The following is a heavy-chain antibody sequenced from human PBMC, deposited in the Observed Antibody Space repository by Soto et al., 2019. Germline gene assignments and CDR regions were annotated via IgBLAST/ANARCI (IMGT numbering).Heavy chain of an antibody. CDR3: ARGHQVTTDYFSYYALDV. CDR1: GGSVSSSSY. V-gene: IGHV4-4*02. CDR2: IFHSGRT. D-gene: IGHD2-21*02. Sequence: SATLSLTCAVSGGSVSSSSYWSWVRQPPGKGLEWIGEIFHSGRTNYNPSLKSRVTMSVDKSNNLFSLKVTSMTAADTAIYYCARGHQVTTDYFSYYALDVWGQGTTVT. J-gene: IGHJ6*02.